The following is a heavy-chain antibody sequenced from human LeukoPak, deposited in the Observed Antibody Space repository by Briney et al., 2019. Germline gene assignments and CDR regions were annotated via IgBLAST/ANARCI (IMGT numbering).Heavy chain of an antibody. Sequence: PGGSLRLSCAASGFTFSSYGMHWVRQAPGKGLEWVAFIRYDGSNKYYADSVKGRFTISRDNSKNTLYLQMNSLRAEDTAVYYCAKDLAIHCSSTSCPMRDKYYFDYWGQGTLVTVSS. V-gene: IGHV3-30*02. CDR3: AKDLAIHCSSTSCPMRDKYYFDY. J-gene: IGHJ4*02. CDR1: GFTFSSYG. D-gene: IGHD2-2*01. CDR2: IRYDGSNK.